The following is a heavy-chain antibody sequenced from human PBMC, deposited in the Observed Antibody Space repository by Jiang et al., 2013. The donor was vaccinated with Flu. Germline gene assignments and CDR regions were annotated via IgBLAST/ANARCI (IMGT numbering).Heavy chain of an antibody. J-gene: IGHJ3*02. D-gene: IGHD3-10*01. V-gene: IGHV2-5*02. CDR2: IYWDGDQ. Sequence: KPTQTLTLTCTFSGFSLTTSGVGVCWIRQPPGKALEWLGIIYWDGDQRYSPSLKSRLTITRDTSKNQVLLTMTNMDPVDTATYYCAHGTYYYGSGSYADAFDIWGQGTMVTVS. CDR3: AHGTYYYGSGSYADAFDI. CDR1: GFSLTTSGVG.